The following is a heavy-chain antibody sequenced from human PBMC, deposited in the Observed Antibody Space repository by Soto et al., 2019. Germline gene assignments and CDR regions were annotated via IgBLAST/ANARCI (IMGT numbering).Heavy chain of an antibody. CDR2: IYYSGST. Sequence: PSETLSLTCTVSGGSIISSTHYWGWIRQPPGKGLEWTGTIYYSGSTYYSPSLKSRVTISVDTSKNQFSLKLTSVTAADTAVYYCASQLGVVVVAAATRSGWFDPWGQGTLVTVSS. CDR3: ASQLGVVVVAAATRSGWFDP. D-gene: IGHD2-15*01. CDR1: GGSIISSTHY. V-gene: IGHV4-39*01. J-gene: IGHJ5*02.